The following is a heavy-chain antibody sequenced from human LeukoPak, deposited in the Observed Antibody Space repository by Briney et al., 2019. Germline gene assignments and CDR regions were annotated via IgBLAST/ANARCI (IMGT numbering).Heavy chain of an antibody. CDR2: INHSGST. D-gene: IGHD2-15*01. J-gene: IGHJ2*01. Sequence: SETLSLTCAVYGGSFSGYYWSWIRQPPGKGLEWIGEINHSGSTNYNPSLKSRVTISVDTSKNQFSLKLSSVTAADTAVYYCARLHQSPLAARQKYWYFDLWGRGTLVTVSS. CDR1: GGSFSGYY. V-gene: IGHV4-34*01. CDR3: ARLHQSPLAARQKYWYFDL.